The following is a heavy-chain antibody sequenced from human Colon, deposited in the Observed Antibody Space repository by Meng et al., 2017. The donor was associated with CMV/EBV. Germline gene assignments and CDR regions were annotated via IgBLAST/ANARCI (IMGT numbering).Heavy chain of an antibody. V-gene: IGHV4-59*02. CDR2: IYYSGST. D-gene: IGHD3-22*01. J-gene: IGHJ4*02. Sequence: GSLRLSCVVSGFSASTNYMSWVRQAPGKGLEWIAYIYYSGSTNYNPSLKSRVTISVDTSKNQFSLKLSSVTAADTAVYYCARGDYYDSSAVLRDWGQGTLVTVSS. CDR3: ARGDYYDSSAVLRD. CDR1: GFSASTNY.